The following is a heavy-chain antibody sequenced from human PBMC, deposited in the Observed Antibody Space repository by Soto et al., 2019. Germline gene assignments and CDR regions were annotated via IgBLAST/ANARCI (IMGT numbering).Heavy chain of an antibody. J-gene: IGHJ4*02. Sequence: SETLSLTCTVSGGSISSSSYYWGWIRQPPGKGLGWIGSIYYSGSTYYNPSLKSRVTISVDTSKNQFSLKLSSVTAADTAVYYCARQRSSWDRRLPDYFDYWGQGTLVTVSS. V-gene: IGHV4-39*01. D-gene: IGHD6-6*01. CDR1: GGSISSSSYY. CDR3: ARQRSSWDRRLPDYFDY. CDR2: IYYSGST.